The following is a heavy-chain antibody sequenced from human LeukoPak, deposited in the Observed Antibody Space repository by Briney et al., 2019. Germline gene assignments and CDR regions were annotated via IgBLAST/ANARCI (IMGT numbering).Heavy chain of an antibody. CDR1: GFTFSSYE. J-gene: IGHJ6*02. D-gene: IGHD6-6*01. CDR3: ARNGIIAARQYYYGMDV. V-gene: IGHV3-48*03. Sequence: GGSLRLSCAASGFTFSSYEMNWVRQAPGKGLEWVSYISSSGSTIYYADSVKGRFTISRDTAKNSLYLQMNSLRAEDTAVYYCARNGIIAARQYYYGMDVWGQGTTVTVSS. CDR2: ISSSGSTI.